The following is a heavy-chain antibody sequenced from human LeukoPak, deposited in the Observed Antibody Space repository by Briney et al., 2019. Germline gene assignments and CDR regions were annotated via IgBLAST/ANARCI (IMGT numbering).Heavy chain of an antibody. CDR1: GFTFSSYG. CDR2: IWYDGSNK. D-gene: IGHD3-22*01. Sequence: GGSLRLSCAASGFTFSSYGMHWVRQAPGKGLEWVAVIWYDGSNKYYADSVKGRFTISRDNSKNTLYLQMNSLRAEDTAVYYCASFYYYDSSGYPLAHDAFDIWGQGTMVTVSS. J-gene: IGHJ3*02. CDR3: ASFYYYDSSGYPLAHDAFDI. V-gene: IGHV3-33*01.